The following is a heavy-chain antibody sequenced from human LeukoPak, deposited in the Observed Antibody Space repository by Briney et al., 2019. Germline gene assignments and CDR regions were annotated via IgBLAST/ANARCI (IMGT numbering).Heavy chain of an antibody. V-gene: IGHV3-7*01. J-gene: IGHJ6*03. CDR3: ARGIGTFNYYSYYMDV. D-gene: IGHD1-26*01. CDR1: GFTFSSYW. Sequence: GGSLRLSCAASGFTFSSYWMSWVRQAPGKGLEWVANIKQDGSEKYYVDSVEGRFTISRDNAQNSLYLQMNSLRAEDTAVYYCARGIGTFNYYSYYMDVCGKGTTVTISS. CDR2: IKQDGSEK.